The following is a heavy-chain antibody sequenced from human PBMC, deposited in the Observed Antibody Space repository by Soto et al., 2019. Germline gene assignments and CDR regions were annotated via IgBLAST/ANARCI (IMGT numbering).Heavy chain of an antibody. CDR3: AKVRGVRGVIITRGAFDI. J-gene: IGHJ3*02. D-gene: IGHD3-10*01. CDR2: ISYDGSNK. V-gene: IGHV3-30*18. Sequence: GGSLRLSCAASEFTFSKHGMHWVRQAPGKGLEWVAVISYDGSNKYYGDSVKDRFTISRDNSKNTLYLQMNSLRAEDTAVYYCAKVRGVRGVIITRGAFDIWGQGTMVTVSS. CDR1: EFTFSKHG.